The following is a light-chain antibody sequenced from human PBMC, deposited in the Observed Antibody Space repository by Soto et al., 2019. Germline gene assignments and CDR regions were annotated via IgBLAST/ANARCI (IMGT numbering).Light chain of an antibody. Sequence: EMVLTQSPYTLSLSPGDSATLSCRASQSVSNSLAWYQQKPGQAPRPLIYGASRRATAIPDRFSGSGSGTDFTLTISSLEPEDFAVYYCQQYGGSPQTFGQGTTVQIK. CDR2: GAS. CDR1: QSVSNS. J-gene: IGKJ1*01. V-gene: IGKV3-20*01. CDR3: QQYGGSPQT.